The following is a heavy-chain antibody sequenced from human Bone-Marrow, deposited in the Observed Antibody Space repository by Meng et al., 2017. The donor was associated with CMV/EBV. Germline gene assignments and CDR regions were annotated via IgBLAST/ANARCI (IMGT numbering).Heavy chain of an antibody. Sequence: GESLKISCAASGFTFSSYSMNWVRQAPGKGLEWVSSISSSSSYIYYADSVKGRFTISRDNARNSLYLQMDNLRVEDTATYYCARGGTLLRFGYFDFWGHGTLVTVSS. J-gene: IGHJ4*01. CDR2: ISSSSSYI. D-gene: IGHD3-3*01. CDR1: GFTFSSYS. V-gene: IGHV3-21*01. CDR3: ARGGTLLRFGYFDF.